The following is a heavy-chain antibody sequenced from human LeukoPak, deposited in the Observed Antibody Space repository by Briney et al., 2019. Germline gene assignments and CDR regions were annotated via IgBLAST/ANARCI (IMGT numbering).Heavy chain of an antibody. Sequence: SVKVSCKASGGTFSSYTISWVRQAPGQGLEWMGRIIPILGIANYAQKFQGRVTITADKSTSTAYMELSSLRSEDTAVYYCARVITMVRGVITALYYFDYWGQGALVTVSS. D-gene: IGHD3-10*01. J-gene: IGHJ4*02. CDR2: IIPILGIA. CDR3: ARVITMVRGVITALYYFDY. V-gene: IGHV1-69*02. CDR1: GGTFSSYT.